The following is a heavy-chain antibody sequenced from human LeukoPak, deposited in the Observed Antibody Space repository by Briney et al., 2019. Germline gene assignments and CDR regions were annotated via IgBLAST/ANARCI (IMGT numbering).Heavy chain of an antibody. CDR2: INTNTGSP. Sequence: ASVKVSCKASGYTFTSYAMNWVRQAPGQGLEWMGWINTNTGSPTYAQGFTGRFVFSLDTSVSTAYLQISSLKAEDTAVYYCARVVGCGGDCYSGISDYWAREPWSPSPQ. V-gene: IGHV7-4-1*02. CDR1: GYTFTSYA. J-gene: IGHJ4*02. CDR3: ARVVGCGGDCYSGISDY. D-gene: IGHD2-21*02.